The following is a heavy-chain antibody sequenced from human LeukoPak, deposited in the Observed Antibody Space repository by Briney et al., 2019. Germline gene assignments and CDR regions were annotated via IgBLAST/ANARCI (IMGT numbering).Heavy chain of an antibody. D-gene: IGHD3-3*01. CDR1: GGTFSSYA. CDR3: ARVVRFLEWEDY. J-gene: IGHJ4*02. V-gene: IGHV1-69*05. CDR2: IIPIFGTA. Sequence: ASVKVSCKASGGTFSSYAISWVRQAPGQGLEWMGGIIPIFGTANYAQKFQGRVTMTRDTSISTAYMELSRLRSDDTAVYYCARVVRFLEWEDYWGQGTLVTVSS.